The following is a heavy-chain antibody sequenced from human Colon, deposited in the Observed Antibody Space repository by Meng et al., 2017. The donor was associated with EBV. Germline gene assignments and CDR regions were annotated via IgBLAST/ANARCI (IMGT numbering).Heavy chain of an antibody. Sequence: QVRLQGSGPGLVEPSGTLSLTCAVSGASISSNNWWSWVRQSPGKGLEWIGEIYHGGNTNYNPSLKSRVTISVDRSNDQFSLSLSSVTAADTAVYYCARGNAYNAPSFDYWGQGTLVTVSS. V-gene: IGHV4-4*02. CDR1: GASISSNNW. D-gene: IGHD5-24*01. J-gene: IGHJ4*02. CDR2: IYHGGNT. CDR3: ARGNAYNAPSFDY.